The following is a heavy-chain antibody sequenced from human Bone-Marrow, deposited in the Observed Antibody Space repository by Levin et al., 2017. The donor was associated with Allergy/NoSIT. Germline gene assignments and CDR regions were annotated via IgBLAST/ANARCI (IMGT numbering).Heavy chain of an antibody. D-gene: IGHD4-17*01. CDR1: GYIYTFRY. Sequence: SGESLKISCKFSGYIYTFRYLHWVRQVPGQAPEWMGWITIYNGDTGYEQKFQDRVTITRHNSLHTVYLDLDRLTFEDTGVYYCVRSPLYGDDEDVLDVWGQGTAVTVSS. V-gene: IGHV1-45*02. CDR3: VRSPLYGDDEDVLDV. CDR2: ITIYNGDT. J-gene: IGHJ3*01.